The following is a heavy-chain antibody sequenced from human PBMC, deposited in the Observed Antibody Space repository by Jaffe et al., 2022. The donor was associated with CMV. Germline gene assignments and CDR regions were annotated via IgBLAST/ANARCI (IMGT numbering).Heavy chain of an antibody. CDR2: IYYSGST. Sequence: QLQLQESGPGLVKPSETLSLTCTVSGGSISSSSYYWGWIRQPPGKGLEWIGSIYYSGSTYYNPSLKSRVTISVDTSKNQFSLKLSSVTAADTAVYYCASPYSGGAMGDAFDIWGQGTMVTVSS. CDR1: GGSISSSSYY. CDR3: ASPYSGGAMGDAFDI. V-gene: IGHV4-39*01. D-gene: IGHD1-26*01. J-gene: IGHJ3*02.